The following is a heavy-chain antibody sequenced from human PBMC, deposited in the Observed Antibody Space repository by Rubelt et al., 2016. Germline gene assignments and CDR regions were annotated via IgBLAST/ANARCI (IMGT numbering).Heavy chain of an antibody. CDR2: INHSGST. V-gene: IGHV4-34*01. J-gene: IGHJ3*02. Sequence: QVQLQQWGAGLLKPSETLSLTCAVYGGSFSGYYWSWIRQPPGKGLEWIGEINHSGSTNYNPSLKGRVTISVDTSKNQFSLKLSSVTAADTAVYYCAGEISGYDENHDAFDIWGQGTMVTVSS. CDR1: GGSFSGYY. CDR3: AGEISGYDENHDAFDI. D-gene: IGHD5-12*01.